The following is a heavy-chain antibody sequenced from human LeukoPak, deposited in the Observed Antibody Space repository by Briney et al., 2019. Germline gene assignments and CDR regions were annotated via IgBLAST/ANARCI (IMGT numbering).Heavy chain of an antibody. Sequence: SETLSLTCTVSGGSISTYYWSWIRQPPGKGLEWIGYIYYSGSTYYNPSLKSRVTISVDTSKNQFSLKPSSVTAADTAVYYCARYMTTVSDYFDYWGQGTLVTVSS. CDR2: IYYSGST. V-gene: IGHV4-30-4*08. CDR3: ARYMTTVSDYFDY. J-gene: IGHJ4*02. CDR1: GGSISTYY. D-gene: IGHD4-11*01.